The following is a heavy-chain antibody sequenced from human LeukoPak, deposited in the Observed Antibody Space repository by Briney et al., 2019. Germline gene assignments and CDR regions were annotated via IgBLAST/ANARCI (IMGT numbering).Heavy chain of an antibody. V-gene: IGHV4-59*01. J-gene: IGHJ6*03. Sequence: SETLSLTCTVSGGSISSYYWSWIRQPPGKGLEWIGYIYYSGSTNYNPSLKSRVTISVDTSRNQFSLKLTSVTAADTAVYYCARTTEGGYTYGYFYYYYMDVWGKGTTVTISS. D-gene: IGHD5-18*01. CDR1: GGSISSYY. CDR2: IYYSGST. CDR3: ARTTEGGYTYGYFYYYYMDV.